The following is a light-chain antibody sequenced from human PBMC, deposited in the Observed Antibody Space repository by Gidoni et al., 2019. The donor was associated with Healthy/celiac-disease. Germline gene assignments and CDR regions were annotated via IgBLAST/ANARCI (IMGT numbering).Light chain of an antibody. J-gene: IGKJ1*01. Sequence: EIVLTQSPGTLSLSPGERATLSCSASQSINNNYLAWYPQKPGQAPRLLIYGASSRAAGIPDRFRGSGSGTDFTLTVARLEPEDFAVYYCQQYDSSPWTFXXXTKVEIK. CDR3: QQYDSSPWT. CDR1: QSINNNY. CDR2: GAS. V-gene: IGKV3-20*01.